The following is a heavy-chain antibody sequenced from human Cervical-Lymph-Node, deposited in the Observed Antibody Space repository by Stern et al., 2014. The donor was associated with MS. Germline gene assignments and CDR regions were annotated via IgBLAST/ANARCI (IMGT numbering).Heavy chain of an antibody. D-gene: IGHD6-13*01. CDR3: ARVFADSSSSPDY. Sequence: QLQLQESGPGLVKPSQTLSLTCTVSGGSISSGSYYWSWIRQPAGKGLEWIGRIYTGGSTNYTPPLKGQFTISVDTPKNHSSRKLSSVTAADTAVYYCARVFADSSSSPDYWGQGTLVTVSS. J-gene: IGHJ4*02. V-gene: IGHV4-61*02. CDR2: IYTGGST. CDR1: GGSISSGSYY.